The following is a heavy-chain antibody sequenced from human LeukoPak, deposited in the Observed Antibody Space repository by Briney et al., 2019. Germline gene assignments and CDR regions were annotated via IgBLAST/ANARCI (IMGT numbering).Heavy chain of an antibody. CDR2: IIPIFGTA. Sequence: SVKVFCKASGGTFSSYAISWVRQAPGQGLEWMGGIIPIFGTANYAQKFQGGVTITTDESTSTAYMELRSLRSEDTAVYYCARGYDFWSGYWYYWGQGTLVTVSS. J-gene: IGHJ4*02. CDR1: GGTFSSYA. V-gene: IGHV1-69*05. D-gene: IGHD3-3*01. CDR3: ARGYDFWSGYWYY.